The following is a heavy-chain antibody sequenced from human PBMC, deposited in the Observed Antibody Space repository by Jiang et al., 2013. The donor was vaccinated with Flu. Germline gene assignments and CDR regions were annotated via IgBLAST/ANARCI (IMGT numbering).Heavy chain of an antibody. V-gene: IGHV7-4-1*02. CDR2: INTNTGNP. CDR1: GYTFTSYA. D-gene: IGHD6-13*01. CDR3: ARDSGGIAAPQSYFDY. J-gene: IGHJ4*02. Sequence: SVKVSCKASGYTFTSYAMNWVRQAPGQGLEWMGWINTNTGNPTYAQGFTGRFVFSLDTSVSTAYLQISSLKAEDTAVYYCARDSGGIAAPQSYFDYWGQGTLVTVSS.